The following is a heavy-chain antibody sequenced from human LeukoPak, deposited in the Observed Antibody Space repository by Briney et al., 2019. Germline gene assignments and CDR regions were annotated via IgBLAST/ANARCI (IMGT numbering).Heavy chain of an antibody. Sequence: GASVKVSCKASGYTFTGYYMHWVRQAPGQGLEWMGWINPNSGGTNYAQKFQGRVTMTRDTSISTAYMELSRLRSDDTAVYYCARDTRLNWKGRAYFDYWGQGTLVTVSS. V-gene: IGHV1-2*02. CDR2: INPNSGGT. CDR3: ARDTRLNWKGRAYFDY. CDR1: GYTFTGYY. D-gene: IGHD1-20*01. J-gene: IGHJ4*02.